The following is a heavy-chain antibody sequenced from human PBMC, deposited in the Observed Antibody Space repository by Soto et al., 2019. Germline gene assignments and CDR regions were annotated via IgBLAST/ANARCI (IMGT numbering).Heavy chain of an antibody. V-gene: IGHV3-48*01. J-gene: IGHJ6*03. CDR2: ISSSSQNI. Sequence: EVQLVESGGGLVQPGGSLRLSCAASEFTFSTYAMNWVRQAPGKGLEWVSYISSSSQNIRYADSVKGRFTISRDNAKNSLYLQMNSLRAEDTAVYYCARDRSRGQVFYYYMDVWGKGTTVTVSS. CDR1: EFTFSTYA. CDR3: ARDRSRGQVFYYYMDV. D-gene: IGHD3-10*01.